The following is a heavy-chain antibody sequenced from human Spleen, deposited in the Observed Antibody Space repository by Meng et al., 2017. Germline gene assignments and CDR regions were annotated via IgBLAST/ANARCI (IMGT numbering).Heavy chain of an antibody. CDR1: RFTFSTYG. Sequence: GESLKISCAASRFTFSTYGMHWVRQAPGKGLEWVAVIWNDGSKKFYADSVKGRFTISRDNSKNTLYLQMSSLRAEDTAVYYCARAGFHAFDMWGQGTMVTVSS. CDR2: IWNDGSKK. CDR3: ARAGFHAFDM. J-gene: IGHJ3*02. V-gene: IGHV3-33*01.